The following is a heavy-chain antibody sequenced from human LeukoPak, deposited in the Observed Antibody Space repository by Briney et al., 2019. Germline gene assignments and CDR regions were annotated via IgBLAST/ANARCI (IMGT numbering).Heavy chain of an antibody. J-gene: IGHJ4*02. V-gene: IGHV4-39*01. CDR2: LFHSGTT. D-gene: IGHD6-6*01. Sequence: ASETLSLTCTVSGDSVSTNLYYWGWVRQPPGKGLEWIGNLFHSGTTYYNPSLKSRVSISVDTSKNQFSLKLNSVTAADTAAYYCARQGYGRSSFFDHWGQGTLVTVSS. CDR1: GDSVSTNLYY. CDR3: ARQGYGRSSFFDH.